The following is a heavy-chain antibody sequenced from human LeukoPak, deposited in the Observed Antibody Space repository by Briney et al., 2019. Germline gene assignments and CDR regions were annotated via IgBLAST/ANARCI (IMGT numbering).Heavy chain of an antibody. CDR3: ARVGVGNWGSSWDY. CDR1: GFTFSDFA. J-gene: IGHJ4*02. Sequence: GGSLRLSCAASGFTFSDFAVSWVRQAPGKGLEWVSNIRGSGADTHYADSVKGRFTISRDNSKSTLYLQMNSLKGEDTAVYYCARVGVGNWGSSWDYWGPGIRVIVSS. CDR2: IRGSGADT. D-gene: IGHD7-27*01. V-gene: IGHV3-23*01.